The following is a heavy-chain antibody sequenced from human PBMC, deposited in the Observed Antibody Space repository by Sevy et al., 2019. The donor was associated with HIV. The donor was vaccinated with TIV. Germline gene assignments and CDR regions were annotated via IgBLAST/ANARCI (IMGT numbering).Heavy chain of an antibody. CDR1: GFTFSSYA. J-gene: IGHJ4*02. CDR3: ARGGLWDSSGYYFDY. D-gene: IGHD3-22*01. CDR2: ISYDGTNK. Sequence: GGSLRFSCAASGFTFSSYAMHWVRQAPGKGLEWMAVISYDGTNKFSADSVKGRFTISRDNSKNTLYLQMNSLRPEDTAVFYCARGGLWDSSGYYFDYWGQGTLVTVSS. V-gene: IGHV3-30*04.